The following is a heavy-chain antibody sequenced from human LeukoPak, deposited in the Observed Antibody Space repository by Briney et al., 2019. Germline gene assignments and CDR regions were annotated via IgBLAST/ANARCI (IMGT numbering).Heavy chain of an antibody. CDR2: ISSSGSTI. V-gene: IGHV3-48*03. CDR1: GFTFSSYE. Sequence: GGSLRLSCAASGFTFSSYEMNWVRQAPGKGLEWVSYISSSGSTIYNADSVKGRFTISRGNAKNSLYLQMNSLRAEDTAVYYCAELGITMIGGVWGKGTTVTISS. CDR3: AELGITMIGGV. J-gene: IGHJ6*04. D-gene: IGHD3-10*02.